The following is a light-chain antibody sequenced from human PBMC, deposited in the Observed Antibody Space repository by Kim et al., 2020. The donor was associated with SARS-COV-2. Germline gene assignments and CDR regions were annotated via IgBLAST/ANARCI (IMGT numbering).Light chain of an antibody. V-gene: IGLV3-1*01. CDR3: QAWDSSNYV. CDR1: KLGDKF. CDR2: QDS. Sequence: SVSPGQTASIPCSGDKLGDKFACWYQQKPGQSPVLVIYQDSKRPSGIPERFSGSNSGNTATLTISGTQAMDEADYYCQAWDSSNYVFGTGTKVTVL. J-gene: IGLJ1*01.